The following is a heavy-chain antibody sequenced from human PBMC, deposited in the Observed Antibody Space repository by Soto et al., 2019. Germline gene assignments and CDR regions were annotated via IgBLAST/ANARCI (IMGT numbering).Heavy chain of an antibody. CDR2: INPSGGST. Sequence: ASVKVSCKASGYTFTSYYIHWVRQAPGEGLEWMGIINPSGGSTSYAQKFQGRVTMTRDTSTSTVYMELSSLRSEDTAVYYCARAGYSYAFDIWGQGTMVTVSS. J-gene: IGHJ3*02. D-gene: IGHD5-18*01. CDR3: ARAGYSYAFDI. V-gene: IGHV1-46*03. CDR1: GYTFTSYY.